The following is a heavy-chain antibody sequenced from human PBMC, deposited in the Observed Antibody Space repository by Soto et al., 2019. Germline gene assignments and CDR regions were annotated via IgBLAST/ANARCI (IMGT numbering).Heavy chain of an antibody. Sequence: QVQLVQSGVEVKKPGSSVKISCKASGGTFSSYTISWVRLAPGQGLEWRGRIIPILGIANYAQKFQGRVTITADKSTSTAYMELSGLRSEDTAVYYCARDRRIQLWLSLDYWGQGTLVTVSS. CDR3: ARDRRIQLWLSLDY. V-gene: IGHV1-69*08. CDR1: GGTFSSYT. D-gene: IGHD5-18*01. J-gene: IGHJ4*02. CDR2: IIPILGIA.